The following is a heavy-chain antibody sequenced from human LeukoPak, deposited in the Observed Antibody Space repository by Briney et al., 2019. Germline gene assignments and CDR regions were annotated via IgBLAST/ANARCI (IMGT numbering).Heavy chain of an antibody. J-gene: IGHJ4*02. V-gene: IGHV3-30*03. Sequence: GGSLRLSCAASGFTFSSYGMHWVRQAPGKGLEWVAVISYDGSNKYYADSVKGRFTISRDNSKNTLYLQMNSLRAEDTAVYYCARVKIAAAGPIYDYWGQGTLVTVSS. CDR1: GFTFSSYG. D-gene: IGHD6-13*01. CDR3: ARVKIAAAGPIYDY. CDR2: ISYDGSNK.